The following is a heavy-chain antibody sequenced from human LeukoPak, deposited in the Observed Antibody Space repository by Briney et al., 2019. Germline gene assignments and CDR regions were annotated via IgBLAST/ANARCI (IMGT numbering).Heavy chain of an antibody. Sequence: PGGSLRLSCAASGFTFSRFTMNWVRQAPGKGLEWVSSITSSSSYIYYADSVKGRFSISRDNAKNSLYLQMNTLRAEDTAVYYCARDWVVVPAAMFWFTKYYMDVWGKGTTVTVSS. CDR1: GFTFSRFT. CDR3: ARDWVVVPAAMFWFTKYYMDV. D-gene: IGHD2-2*01. CDR2: ITSSSSYI. V-gene: IGHV3-21*01. J-gene: IGHJ6*03.